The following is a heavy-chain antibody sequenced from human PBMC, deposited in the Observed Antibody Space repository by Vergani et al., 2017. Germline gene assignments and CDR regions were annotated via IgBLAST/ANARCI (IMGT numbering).Heavy chain of an antibody. CDR1: GGTFSSYT. CDR2: ISAYNGNT. Sequence: QVQLVQSGAEVKKPGSSVKVSCKASGGTFSSYTISWVRQAPGQGLEWMGWISAYNGNTNYAQKLQGRVTMTTDTSTSTAYMELRSLRSDDTAVYYCARVREGFLEAYYYMDVWGKGTTVTASS. J-gene: IGHJ6*03. D-gene: IGHD3-3*01. V-gene: IGHV1-18*01. CDR3: ARVREGFLEAYYYMDV.